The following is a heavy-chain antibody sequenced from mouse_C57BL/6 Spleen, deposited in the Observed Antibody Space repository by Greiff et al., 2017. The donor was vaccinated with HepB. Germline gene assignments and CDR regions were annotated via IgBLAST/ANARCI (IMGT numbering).Heavy chain of an antibody. CDR1: GYSITSGYY. D-gene: IGHD2-3*01. CDR2: ISYDGSN. Sequence: DVQLQESGPGLVKPSQSLSLTCSVTGYSITSGYYWNWIRQFPGNKLEWMGYISYDGSNNYNPSLKNRISITRDTSKNQFFLKLNSVTTEDTATYYCAREGYSPFDYWGQGTTLTVSS. V-gene: IGHV3-6*01. J-gene: IGHJ2*01. CDR3: AREGYSPFDY.